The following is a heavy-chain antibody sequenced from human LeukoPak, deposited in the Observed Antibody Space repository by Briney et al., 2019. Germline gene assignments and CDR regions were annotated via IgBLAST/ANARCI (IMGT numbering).Heavy chain of an antibody. D-gene: IGHD3-9*01. CDR3: ARTYYDILTGYSLSDY. J-gene: IGHJ4*02. V-gene: IGHV5-10-1*01. CDR2: IDPSDSYT. CDR1: GYSFPSYW. Sequence: GESLQISSKGSGYSFPSYWITWVRQMPGKGLEWMGSIDPSDSYTNYSPSFQGHVTISADKSISTAYLQWSSLMASDTAMYYCARTYYDILTGYSLSDYWGQGTLVTVSS.